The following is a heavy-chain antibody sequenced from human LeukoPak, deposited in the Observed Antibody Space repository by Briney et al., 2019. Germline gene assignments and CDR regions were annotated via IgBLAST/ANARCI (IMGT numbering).Heavy chain of an antibody. V-gene: IGHV3-23*01. Sequence: HPGGSLRLSCAASGFTFSSYAMSWVRQAPGKGLEWVSAISGSGGSTYYADSVKGRFTISRDNSKNTLYLQMNSLRAEDTAVYYCAKDFRLGNQPYYDPWGQGTLVTVSS. CDR3: AKDFRLGNQPYYDP. CDR1: GFTFSSYA. CDR2: ISGSGGST. J-gene: IGHJ5*02. D-gene: IGHD3-10*01.